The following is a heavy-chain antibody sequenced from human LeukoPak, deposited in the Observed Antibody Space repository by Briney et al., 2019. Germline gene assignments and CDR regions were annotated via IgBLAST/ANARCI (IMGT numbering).Heavy chain of an antibody. CDR3: AKDRHVWGYSYGQTFDY. Sequence: PGGSLRLSCAASRFTFSSYGMHWVRQAPDKGLEWVAFTRYDGSDKYYVDSVKGRFTISRDNSKNTLYLQINSLRAEDTAMYFCAKDRHVWGYSYGQTFDYWGQGTLVIVSS. CDR1: RFTFSSYG. D-gene: IGHD5-18*01. V-gene: IGHV3-30*02. J-gene: IGHJ4*02. CDR2: TRYDGSDK.